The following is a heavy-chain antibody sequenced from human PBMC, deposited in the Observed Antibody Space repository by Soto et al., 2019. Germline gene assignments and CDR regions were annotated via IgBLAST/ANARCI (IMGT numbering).Heavy chain of an antibody. Sequence: QVQLVQSGAEVKKPGASVKVSCKASGYTFTSYGISWVRQAPGQGLEWMGWISAYNGNTNYAQKLQGRVTMTTDTXTXXAYMELRSLRSDDTAVYYCARHWVPYNWTYRYFDYWGQGTLVTVSS. CDR1: GYTFTSYG. V-gene: IGHV1-18*01. CDR3: ARHWVPYNWTYRYFDY. J-gene: IGHJ4*02. CDR2: ISAYNGNT. D-gene: IGHD1-7*01.